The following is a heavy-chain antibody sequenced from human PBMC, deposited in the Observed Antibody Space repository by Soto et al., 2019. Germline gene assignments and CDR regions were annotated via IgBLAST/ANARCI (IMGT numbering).Heavy chain of an antibody. CDR2: ISAYNGNT. CDR1: GYTFTSYG. D-gene: IGHD1-7*01. J-gene: IGHJ5*02. CDR3: ARDRVYNWNYGWFDP. V-gene: IGHV1-18*01. Sequence: QVQLVQSGAEVKKPGASVKVSCKASGYTFTSYGISWVRQAPGQGLEWMGRISAYNGNTNYAQKLRGRVTMTTDTSTSTAYMELRSLRSDDTAVYYCARDRVYNWNYGWFDPWGQGTLVTVSS.